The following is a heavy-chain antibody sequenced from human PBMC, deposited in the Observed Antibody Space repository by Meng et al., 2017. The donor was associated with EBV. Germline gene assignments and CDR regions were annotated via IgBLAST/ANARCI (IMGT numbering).Heavy chain of an antibody. CDR3: ASDSGTGFTSDY. CDR2: LIPRSGAT. D-gene: IGHD3-10*01. CDR1: GGNFISDV. Sequence: QVQLVQAGAEVKKPGSSVKVSCRASGGNFISDVVSWVRQAPGQGLEWMGGLIPRSGATHYAQKFQDRVTIIADESTSTHSMELNNLRFEDTAMYYCASDSGTGFTSDYWGQGTLVTVSS. J-gene: IGHJ4*02. V-gene: IGHV1-69*01.